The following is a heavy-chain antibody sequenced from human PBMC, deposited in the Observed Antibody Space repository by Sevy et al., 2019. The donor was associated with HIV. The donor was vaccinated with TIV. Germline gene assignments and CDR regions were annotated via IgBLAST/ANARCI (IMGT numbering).Heavy chain of an antibody. J-gene: IGHJ4*02. CDR1: GFTFSKYS. D-gene: IGHD2-8*01. Sequence: GGSLRLSCAASGFTFSKYSMSWVRQPPGKGLEWVSSLTFGCGEINYADSVKGRFTISRDNSKSSVYLQMNNLRPEDTAVYYCAREGCTKPHDYWGQGTLVTVSS. CDR2: LTFGCGEI. CDR3: AREGCTKPHDY. V-gene: IGHV3-23*01.